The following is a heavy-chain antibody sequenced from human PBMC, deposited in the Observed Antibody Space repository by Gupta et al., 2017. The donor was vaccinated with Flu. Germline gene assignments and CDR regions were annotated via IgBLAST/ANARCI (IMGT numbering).Heavy chain of an antibody. D-gene: IGHD1-14*01. V-gene: IGHV3-7*01. CDR2: VNYDGGET. CDR1: GLIFNAYW. CDR3: ARDSAELFDT. J-gene: IGHJ3*02. Sequence: DVHLVESVGGLVQPGGSLILSCTASGLIFNAYWMRWVRQAPGKGREWVANVNYDGGETHYVDAVRGRFTISRDNAHESVYLQMNSLRAEDTAMYYCARDSAELFDTWGQETMVTVSS.